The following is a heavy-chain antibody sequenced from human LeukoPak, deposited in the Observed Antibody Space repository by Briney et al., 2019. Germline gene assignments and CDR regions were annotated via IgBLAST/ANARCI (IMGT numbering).Heavy chain of an antibody. Sequence: PSETLSLTCAVHGGSLSGNYWSWIRQPPGKGLQWIGQVTHDGVTTYNPSLKSRVTISVDTPRNQVSLKVTSLTAADTAVYYCARGLNILDYWGQGTLVTVSS. CDR1: GGSLSGNY. CDR2: VTHDGVT. CDR3: ARGLNILDY. V-gene: IGHV4-34*01. J-gene: IGHJ4*02.